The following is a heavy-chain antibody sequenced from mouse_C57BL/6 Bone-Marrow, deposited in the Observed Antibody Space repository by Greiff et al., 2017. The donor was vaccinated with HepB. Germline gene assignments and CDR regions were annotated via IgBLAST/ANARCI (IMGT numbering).Heavy chain of an antibody. Sequence: VQLQQSGAELVRPGASVKLSCTASGFNIKDDYMHWVKQRPEQGLEWIGWIDPENGDTEYASKFQGKATITADTSSNTAYLQLSSLTSEDSAVYYCTTDAYYFYYYAMDYWGQGTSVTVSS. V-gene: IGHV14-4*01. CDR3: TTDAYYFYYYAMDY. CDR2: IDPENGDT. CDR1: GFNIKDDY. D-gene: IGHD2-3*01. J-gene: IGHJ4*01.